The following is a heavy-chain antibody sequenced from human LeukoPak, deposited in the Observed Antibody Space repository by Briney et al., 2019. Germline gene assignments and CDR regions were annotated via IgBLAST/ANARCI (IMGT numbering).Heavy chain of an antibody. D-gene: IGHD5-18*01. CDR3: ARGIRRADTAMIRYYFDY. V-gene: IGHV1-8*01. Sequence: ASVKVSCKASGYTFTNYDINWVRQATGQGLEWMGWMNPNSGNTGYAQKFQGRVTMTRNTSISTAYMELSSLRSEDTAVYYCARGIRRADTAMIRYYFDYWGQGTLVTVFS. CDR1: GYTFTNYD. CDR2: MNPNSGNT. J-gene: IGHJ4*02.